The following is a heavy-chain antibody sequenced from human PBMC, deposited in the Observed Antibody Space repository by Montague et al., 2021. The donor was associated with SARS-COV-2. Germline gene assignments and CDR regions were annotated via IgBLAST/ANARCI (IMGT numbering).Heavy chain of an antibody. CDR1: DASISTSNY. V-gene: IGHV4-39*07. CDR2: IHFTGTT. J-gene: IGHJ4*02. CDR3: ARARNDGYDRFFDY. Sequence: SETLSLTCSVSDASISTSNYWGWLRQTPGKGLEWIASIHFTGTTYYKPSLKSRVTISVDTSKNQFSLKLTSLTAADTAIYFCARARNDGYDRFFDYWGQGTLVTVSS. D-gene: IGHD5-12*01.